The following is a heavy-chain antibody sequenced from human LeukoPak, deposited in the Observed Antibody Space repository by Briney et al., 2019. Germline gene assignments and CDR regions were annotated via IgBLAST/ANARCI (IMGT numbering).Heavy chain of an antibody. J-gene: IGHJ2*01. D-gene: IGHD3-16*01. Sequence: ASVKVSCKASGYTFSDYYIHWVRQAPGQGPEWMGWINLNTGGTNYAQKFDGRFSMTRDTSINTAFMELSSLTFDDTAVYYCGSVRGILSYFDLWGRGTLVTVSS. CDR2: INLNTGGT. CDR1: GYTFSDYY. V-gene: IGHV1-2*02. CDR3: GSVRGILSYFDL.